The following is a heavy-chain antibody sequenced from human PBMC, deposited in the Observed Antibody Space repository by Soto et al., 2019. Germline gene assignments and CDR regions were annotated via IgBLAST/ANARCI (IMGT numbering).Heavy chain of an antibody. J-gene: IGHJ5*02. CDR3: ARDKSRTKSWWFDP. CDR1: GFTFTSHW. D-gene: IGHD2-2*01. V-gene: IGHV1-46*01. CDR2: INPNGDST. Sequence: SSVKVSCKASGFTFTSHWMHWVRQAPGQGLEWMGLINPNGDSTMYAQKFQGRVTVTRDTSTSTLYMELSSLRSEDTAVYFCARDKSRTKSWWFDPWGQGTLVTVSS.